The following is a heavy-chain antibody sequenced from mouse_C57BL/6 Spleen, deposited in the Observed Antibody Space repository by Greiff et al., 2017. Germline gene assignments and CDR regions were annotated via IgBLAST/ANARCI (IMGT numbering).Heavy chain of an antibody. CDR2: IHPSDSDT. D-gene: IGHD2-1*01. CDR1: GYTFTSYW. Sequence: QVQLQQPGAELVKPGASVKVSCKASGYTFTSYWMHWVKQRPGQGLEWIGRIHPSDSDTNYNQKFNGKATLTVDKSYSTAYMQLSGLASENSAVYCCAMEDGKAWFAYWGQGTLVTVSA. V-gene: IGHV1-74*01. J-gene: IGHJ3*01. CDR3: AMEDGKAWFAY.